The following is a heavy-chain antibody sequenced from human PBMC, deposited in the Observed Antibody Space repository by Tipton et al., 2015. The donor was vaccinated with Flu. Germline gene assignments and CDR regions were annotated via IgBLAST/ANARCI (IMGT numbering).Heavy chain of an antibody. D-gene: IGHD1-14*01. CDR1: GDPISSGGFY. Sequence: TLSLTCTVSGDPISSGGFYWSWIRPPAGKALEWFGDIYPSGSTNYNSPLKSRVTIAADTSKNQFSVKLNSVTAADTAVYYCLRSPVYNRDPYFHYWGHGTLVTVSS. J-gene: IGHJ4*01. CDR3: LRSPVYNRDPYFHY. CDR2: IYPSGST. V-gene: IGHV4-61*09.